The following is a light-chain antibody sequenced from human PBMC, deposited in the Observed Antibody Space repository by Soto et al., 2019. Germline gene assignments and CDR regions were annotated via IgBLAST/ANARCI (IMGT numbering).Light chain of an antibody. CDR1: QSLSYW. J-gene: IGKJ2*01. CDR3: QQYYRFPYT. CDR2: KAS. V-gene: IGKV1-5*03. Sequence: DIQMTQSPSTLSASVGDTVTITCRASQSLSYWLAWYQQKPGQAPKLLIHKASTLASGVPSRFSGSGSGTEFTLTISSLQPDDFATFYGQQYYRFPYTFGQGTKLEIK.